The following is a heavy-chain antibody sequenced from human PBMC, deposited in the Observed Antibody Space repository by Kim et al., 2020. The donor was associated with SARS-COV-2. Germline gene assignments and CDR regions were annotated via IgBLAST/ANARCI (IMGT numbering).Heavy chain of an antibody. CDR2: INHSGST. V-gene: IGHV4-34*01. CDR1: GGSFSGYY. Sequence: SETLSLTCAVYGGSFSGYYWSWIRQPPGKGLEWIGEINHSGSTNYNPSLKSRVTISVDTSKNQFSLKLSSVTAADTAVYYCARWGPRDAGWYEYYFDYWGQGTLVTVSS. CDR3: ARWGPRDAGWYEYYFDY. D-gene: IGHD6-19*01. J-gene: IGHJ4*02.